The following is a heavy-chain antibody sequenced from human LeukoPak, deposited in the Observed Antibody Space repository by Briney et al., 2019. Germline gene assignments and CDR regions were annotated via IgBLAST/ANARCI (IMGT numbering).Heavy chain of an antibody. CDR2: IYHSGST. Sequence: SETLSLTCTVSGGSISSGGYYWSWIRQPPGKGLEWIGYIYHSGSTYYNPSLKSRVTISVDRSKNQFSLKLSSVTAADTAVYYCARGEAVAGKYYYYYGMDVWGQGTTVTVSS. D-gene: IGHD6-19*01. CDR1: GGSISSGGYY. V-gene: IGHV4-30-2*01. CDR3: ARGEAVAGKYYYYYGMDV. J-gene: IGHJ6*02.